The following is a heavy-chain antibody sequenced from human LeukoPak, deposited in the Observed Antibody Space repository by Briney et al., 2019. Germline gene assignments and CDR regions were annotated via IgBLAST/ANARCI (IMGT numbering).Heavy chain of an antibody. V-gene: IGHV1-2*02. D-gene: IGHD6-19*01. Sequence: VASVKVSCKASGYTFTGYYMHWVRQAPGQGLEWMGWINPNSGGTNYAQKFQGRVTMTRDTSISTAYMELSRLRSDDTAVYYCARRPRIAVAVGDWFDPWGQGTLVTVSS. CDR3: ARRPRIAVAVGDWFDP. CDR2: INPNSGGT. J-gene: IGHJ5*02. CDR1: GYTFTGYY.